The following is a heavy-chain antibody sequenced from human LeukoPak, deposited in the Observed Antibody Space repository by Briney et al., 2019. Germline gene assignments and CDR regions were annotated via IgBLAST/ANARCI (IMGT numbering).Heavy chain of an antibody. Sequence: PGRSLRPSCAASGFTFSSYGMHWVRQAPGKGLEWVAVIWYDGSNKYYADSVKGRFTISRDNSKNTLYLQMNSLRAGDTAVYYCARTGVPYYYDSSGFDAFDIWGQGTMVTVSS. CDR2: IWYDGSNK. CDR3: ARTGVPYYYDSSGFDAFDI. D-gene: IGHD3-22*01. J-gene: IGHJ3*02. CDR1: GFTFSSYG. V-gene: IGHV3-33*01.